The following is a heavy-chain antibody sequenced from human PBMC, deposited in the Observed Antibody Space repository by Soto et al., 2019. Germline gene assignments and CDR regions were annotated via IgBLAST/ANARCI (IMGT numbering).Heavy chain of an antibody. V-gene: IGHV3-7*04. J-gene: IGHJ5*02. CDR1: GFHFSGYW. Sequence: GGSLRLSCTASGFHFSGYWMTWVRQAPGKGLEGVANISPDGSEEYYVDSVKGRFTISRDNAKNSVYLQMNSLRGEDTALYYCTRDLNHDTGPWGQGTQVTVSS. CDR2: ISPDGSEE. D-gene: IGHD2-8*02. CDR3: TRDLNHDTGP.